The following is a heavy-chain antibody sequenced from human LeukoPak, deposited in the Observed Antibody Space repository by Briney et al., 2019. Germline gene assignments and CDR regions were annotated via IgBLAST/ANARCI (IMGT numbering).Heavy chain of an antibody. J-gene: IGHJ4*02. CDR1: GGTFSSYA. D-gene: IGHD5-12*01. CDR2: IIPIFGTA. CDR3: ARGGHSGYDENYSDY. Sequence: ASVKVSCKASGGTFSSYAISWVRQAPGQGLEWMGGIIPIFGTANYAQKFQGRVTITADESTSTAYMELSSLRSEDTAVYYCARGGHSGYDENYSDYWGQGTLVTVSS. V-gene: IGHV1-69*13.